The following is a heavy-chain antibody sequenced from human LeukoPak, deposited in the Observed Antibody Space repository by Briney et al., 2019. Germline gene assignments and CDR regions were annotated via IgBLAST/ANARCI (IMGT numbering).Heavy chain of an antibody. Sequence: ASVKVSCKASGGTFSSYAISWVRQAPGQGLEWMGWINTNTGNPTYARGFTGRSVFSLDTSVSTAYLQISSLKAEDTAVYYCARSNNDGDYLGVGFDYWGQGTLVTVSS. J-gene: IGHJ4*02. D-gene: IGHD4-17*01. CDR3: ARSNNDGDYLGVGFDY. CDR1: GGTFSSYA. V-gene: IGHV7-4-1*02. CDR2: INTNTGNP.